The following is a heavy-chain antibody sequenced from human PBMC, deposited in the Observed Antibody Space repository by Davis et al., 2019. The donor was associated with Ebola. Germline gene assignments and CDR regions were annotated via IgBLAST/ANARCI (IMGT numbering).Heavy chain of an antibody. CDR1: GFSFDSYA. CDR3: AKPNWADAFDI. D-gene: IGHD1-1*01. V-gene: IGHV3-23*01. J-gene: IGHJ3*02. Sequence: GESLKISCAASGFSFDSYAMSWVRQAPGKGLEWVSAISGSGGSTYYADSVKGRFTISRDNSKNTLYLQMNSLRAEDTAVYYCAKPNWADAFDIWGQGTLVTVSS. CDR2: ISGSGGST.